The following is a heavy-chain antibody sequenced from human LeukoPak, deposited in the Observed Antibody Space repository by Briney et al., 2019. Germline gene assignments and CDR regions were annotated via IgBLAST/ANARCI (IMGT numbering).Heavy chain of an antibody. D-gene: IGHD6-19*01. V-gene: IGHV3-23*01. CDR3: AKDLPPPYSSGWYYYYYGMDV. J-gene: IGHJ6*02. Sequence: ETLSLTCTVSGGSISSYYWSWVRQAPGKGLEWVSAISGSGGSTYYADSVKGRFTISRDNSKNTLYLQMNSLRAEDTAVYYCAKDLPPPYSSGWYYYYYGMDVWGQGTTVTVSS. CDR1: GGSISSYY. CDR2: ISGSGGST.